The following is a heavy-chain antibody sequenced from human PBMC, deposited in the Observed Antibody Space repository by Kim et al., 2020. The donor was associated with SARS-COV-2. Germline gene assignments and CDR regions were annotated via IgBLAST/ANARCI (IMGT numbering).Heavy chain of an antibody. Sequence: GESLKISCKASGYNFTNYWIGWVRQMPGEGLEWMGIIYPGDSESKYSPSFQGQVTISADKSISTAYLQWDILKASDTAMYYCVRGYCTKTSCYPLPAEYWGQGTLVIVSS. CDR3: VRGYCTKTSCYPLPAEY. CDR1: GYNFTNYW. CDR2: IYPGDSES. V-gene: IGHV5-51*01. D-gene: IGHD2-8*01. J-gene: IGHJ4*02.